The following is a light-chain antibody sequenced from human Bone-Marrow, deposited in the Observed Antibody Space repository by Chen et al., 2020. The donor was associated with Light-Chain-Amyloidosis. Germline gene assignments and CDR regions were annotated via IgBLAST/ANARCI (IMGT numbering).Light chain of an antibody. V-gene: IGLV3-21*02. CDR1: NIGSTS. Sequence: SYVLTQPSSVSVAPGQTATIACGGNNIGSTSVHWYQQTPGQAPLLVVYDDSDPPSGIPERFSGFNSGNTATPTISRVRAGDEAAYYFPVWDKSSGRPVFGGGTKLTVL. J-gene: IGLJ3*02. CDR3: PVWDKSSGRPV. CDR2: DDS.